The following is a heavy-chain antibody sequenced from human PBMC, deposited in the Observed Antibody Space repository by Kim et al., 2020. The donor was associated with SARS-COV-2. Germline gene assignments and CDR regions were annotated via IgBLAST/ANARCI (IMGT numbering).Heavy chain of an antibody. Sequence: ASVKVSCKASGYTFTSHIMHWVRQAPGQRPEWMGWMNAGNGDTKYSQKFQGRVTLTRDTSASTAYMELSSLRSEDTAVYYCANGAGGSSRFGELVAFDIWGQGTMVTVSS. D-gene: IGHD3-16*01. V-gene: IGHV1-3*01. J-gene: IGHJ3*02. CDR1: GYTFTSHI. CDR3: ANGAGGSSRFGELVAFDI. CDR2: MNAGNGDT.